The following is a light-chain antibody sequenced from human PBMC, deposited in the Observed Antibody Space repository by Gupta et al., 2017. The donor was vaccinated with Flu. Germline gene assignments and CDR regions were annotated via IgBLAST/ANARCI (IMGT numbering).Light chain of an antibody. CDR3: QQYNNRPRT. J-gene: IGKJ1*01. CDR2: GAS. V-gene: IGKV3-15*01. Sequence: EIVMTQSPATLSVSPGERATLSCRASQSVSSNLAWYQQKPGQAPRLLIYGASTRATGTPARFSGSGSGTEFTLTISSLQSEDFAVYYCQQYNNRPRTFGQGTKVEIK. CDR1: QSVSSN.